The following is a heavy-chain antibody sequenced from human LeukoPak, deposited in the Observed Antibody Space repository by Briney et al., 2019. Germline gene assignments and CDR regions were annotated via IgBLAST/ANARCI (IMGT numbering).Heavy chain of an antibody. Sequence: PGGSLRLSCAASGFTFSGYAMSWVRQAPGKGLEWVSAISGSGGGTYYADSVKGRFTISRDNSKNTLYLQMNSLRAEDTAVYYCAKEREYCSSTSCYRYWFDPWGQGTLVTVSS. CDR2: ISGSGGGT. D-gene: IGHD2-2*01. CDR1: GFTFSGYA. J-gene: IGHJ5*02. V-gene: IGHV3-23*01. CDR3: AKEREYCSSTSCYRYWFDP.